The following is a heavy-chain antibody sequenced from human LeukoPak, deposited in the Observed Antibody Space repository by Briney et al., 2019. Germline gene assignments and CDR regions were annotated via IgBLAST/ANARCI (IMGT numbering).Heavy chain of an antibody. V-gene: IGHV6-1*01. CDR2: TYYRSKWYN. D-gene: IGHD3-10*01. CDR3: ARDHPPRYYYGSGSHHFDY. J-gene: IGHJ4*02. Sequence: SQTLSLTCAISGDSVSSNSAARNWIRQSPSRGLEWLGRTYYRSKWYNDYAVSVKSRITINPDTSKNQFSPQLNSVTPEDTAVYYCARDHPPRYYYGSGSHHFDYWGQGTLVTVSS. CDR1: GDSVSSNSAA.